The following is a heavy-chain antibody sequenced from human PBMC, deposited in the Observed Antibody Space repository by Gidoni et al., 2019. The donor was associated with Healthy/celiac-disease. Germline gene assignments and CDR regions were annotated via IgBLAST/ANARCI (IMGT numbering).Heavy chain of an antibody. CDR3: ARLTIAARHYYYYGMDV. CDR1: GYSFTSYW. D-gene: IGHD6-6*01. Sequence: EVQLVQSGAEVKKPGESLKISCKGSGYSFTSYWIGWVRQMPGKGLEWMGIIYPVDSDTRYSPSFQGQVTISADKSISTAYLQWSSLKASDTAMYYCARLTIAARHYYYYGMDVWGQGTTVTVSS. J-gene: IGHJ6*02. CDR2: IYPVDSDT. V-gene: IGHV5-51*01.